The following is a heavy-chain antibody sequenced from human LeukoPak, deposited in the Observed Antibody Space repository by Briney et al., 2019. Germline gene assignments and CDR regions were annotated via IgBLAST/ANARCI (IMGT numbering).Heavy chain of an antibody. D-gene: IGHD5-24*01. J-gene: IGHJ4*02. CDR2: IYYRGNT. V-gene: IGHV4-39*01. CDR3: ARSRDGYISTFDY. CDR1: GGSISSSSFY. Sequence: SETLSLTCTVSGGSISSSSFYWGWIRQPPGKGLEWIGSIYYRGNTYYNPSLKGRVTISVDTSKNQFSLKLSSVTAADTAVYYCARSRDGYISTFDYWGQGTLVTVSS.